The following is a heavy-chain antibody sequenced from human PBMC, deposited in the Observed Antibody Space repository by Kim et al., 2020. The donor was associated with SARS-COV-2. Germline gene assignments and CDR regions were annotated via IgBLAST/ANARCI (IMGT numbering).Heavy chain of an antibody. CDR2: INPSGGST. CDR3: ARDRHLRIAAAGTGGYDY. V-gene: IGHV1-46*01. CDR1: GYTFTSYY. D-gene: IGHD6-13*01. J-gene: IGHJ4*02. Sequence: ASVKVSCKASGYTFTSYYMHWVRQAPGQGLEWMGIINPSGGSTSYAQKFQGRVTMTRDTSTSTVYMELSSLRSEDTAVYYCARDRHLRIAAAGTGGYDYWGQGTLVTVSS.